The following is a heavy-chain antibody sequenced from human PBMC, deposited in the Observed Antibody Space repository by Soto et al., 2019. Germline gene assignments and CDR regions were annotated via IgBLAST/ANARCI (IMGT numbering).Heavy chain of an antibody. CDR2: ISSSSSYI. Sequence: EVQLVESGGGLVKPGGSLSPSCAASGFTFSSYSMNWVRQAPGKGLEWVSSISSSSSYIYYADSVKGRFTISRDNAKNSLHLQINSLRAEGTVVYCCARKPRPRRVRGELYDCGMDVWGQGTTVPVSS. V-gene: IGHV3-21*01. D-gene: IGHD1-7*01. CDR1: GFTFSSYS. CDR3: ARKPRPRRVRGELYDCGMDV. J-gene: IGHJ6*02.